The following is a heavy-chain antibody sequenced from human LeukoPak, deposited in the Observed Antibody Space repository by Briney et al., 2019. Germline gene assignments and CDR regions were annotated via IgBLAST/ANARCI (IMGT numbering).Heavy chain of an antibody. CDR3: AKLGWNDVLYYFDY. V-gene: IGHV3-23*01. CDR1: GFTFSNYA. J-gene: IGHJ4*02. D-gene: IGHD1-1*01. Sequence: GGSLRLSCAASGFTFSNYAMSWVRQAPGKGLEWVSAISGSGGSTYYADSVKGRFTISRDNSKNTLYLQMNSLRAEDTAVYYCAKLGWNDVLYYFDYWGQGTLVTVSS. CDR2: ISGSGGST.